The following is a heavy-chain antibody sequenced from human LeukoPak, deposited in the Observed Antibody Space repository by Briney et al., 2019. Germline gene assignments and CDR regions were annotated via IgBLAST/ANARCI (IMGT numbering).Heavy chain of an antibody. Sequence: SETLSLTCAVYGGSLSGYYWSWIRQPPGKGLEWIGEINHSGSTNYNPSLKSRVTISIDTSKNQFSLKLNSVTAADTAVYYCARYPPRYYYDSSGSFDYWGQGTLVTVSS. CDR3: ARYPPRYYYDSSGSFDY. CDR2: INHSGST. CDR1: GGSLSGYY. J-gene: IGHJ4*02. V-gene: IGHV4-34*01. D-gene: IGHD3-22*01.